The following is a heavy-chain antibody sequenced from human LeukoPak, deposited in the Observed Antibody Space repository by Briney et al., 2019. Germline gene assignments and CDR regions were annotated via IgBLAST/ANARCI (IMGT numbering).Heavy chain of an antibody. D-gene: IGHD6-19*01. J-gene: IGHJ4*02. CDR3: ATGASGWYDY. V-gene: IGHV4-34*01. Sequence: PSETLSLTCAVYGESFSGYYWSWIRQPPGKGLEWIGEINHSGSTKYNPSLKSRVTISVDPSKNQFSLKLLSVTVADTAVYYCATGASGWYDYWGQGTLVTVSS. CDR1: GESFSGYY. CDR2: INHSGST.